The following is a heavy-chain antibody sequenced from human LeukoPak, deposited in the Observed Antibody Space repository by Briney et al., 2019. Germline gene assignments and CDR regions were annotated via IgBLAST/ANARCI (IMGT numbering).Heavy chain of an antibody. J-gene: IGHJ5*02. Sequence: SETLSLTCTVSGGSISSYYGSWIRQPAGKGREWIGRIYTSGSTNYNPSLKSRVTMSVDTSKNQFSLKLSSVTAADTAVYYCARDRDYGPGGLDPWGQGTLVTVSS. CDR1: GGSISSYY. D-gene: IGHD4/OR15-4a*01. CDR2: IYTSGST. V-gene: IGHV4-4*07. CDR3: ARDRDYGPGGLDP.